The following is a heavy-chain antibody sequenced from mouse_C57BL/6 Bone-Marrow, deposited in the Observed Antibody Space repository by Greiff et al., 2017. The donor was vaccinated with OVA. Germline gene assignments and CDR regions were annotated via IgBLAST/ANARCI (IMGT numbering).Heavy chain of an antibody. D-gene: IGHD1-1*01. Sequence: VQLQQSVAELVRPGASVKLSCTASGFHIKNTYMHWVKQRPEQGLEWIGRIDPANDNTKYAPKFQGKATMTADTSSNTAYLQLSSLSSEDTAVYCCARGNFGSSFYAMDYWGQGTSVTVSS. V-gene: IGHV14-3*01. CDR3: ARGNFGSSFYAMDY. J-gene: IGHJ4*01. CDR1: GFHIKNTY. CDR2: IDPANDNT.